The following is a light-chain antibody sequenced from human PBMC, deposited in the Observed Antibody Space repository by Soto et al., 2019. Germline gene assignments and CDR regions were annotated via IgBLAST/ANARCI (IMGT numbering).Light chain of an antibody. CDR2: EVT. Sequence: QSALTQPASVSGSPGQSITISCTGSSSDVGGYNYVSWYQHHPGRAPKLIIFEVTNRPSGVSNRFSGSKSGNTASLTISGLQAEDEADYYCSSVTSSSTRGVFGTGTKLTVL. CDR1: SSDVGGYNY. V-gene: IGLV2-14*01. CDR3: SSVTSSSTRGV. J-gene: IGLJ1*01.